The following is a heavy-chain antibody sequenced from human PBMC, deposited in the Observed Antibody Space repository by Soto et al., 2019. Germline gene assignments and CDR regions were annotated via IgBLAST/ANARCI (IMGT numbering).Heavy chain of an antibody. J-gene: IGHJ3*02. D-gene: IGHD4-17*01. Sequence: EVQLVESGGGLVQPGGSLRLSCAASGFTFSSYELNWVRQAPGKGLEWVSYISGSGSTIYYADSVKGRFTISRDNAKNSLYLQMNSLRAEDTAVYYCAKRTVDYARDAFDIWGQGTMVTVSS. CDR2: ISGSGSTI. V-gene: IGHV3-48*03. CDR3: AKRTVDYARDAFDI. CDR1: GFTFSSYE.